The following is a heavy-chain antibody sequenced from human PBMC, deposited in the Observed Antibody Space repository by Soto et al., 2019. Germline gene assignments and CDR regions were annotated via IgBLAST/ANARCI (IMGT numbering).Heavy chain of an antibody. J-gene: IGHJ6*02. D-gene: IGHD3-10*01. Sequence: QVQLVQSGAEVKKPGASVKVSCKASGYTFTSYAMHWVRQAPGQRLEWMGWINAGNGNTKYSQKFQGRVTITRDTPASTAYXXLXSXXAEDTAVYYCAREGSNYYGSGSYYAPDYYYYGMDVWGQGTTVTVSS. CDR2: INAGNGNT. CDR1: GYTFTSYA. V-gene: IGHV1-3*01. CDR3: AREGSNYYGSGSYYAPDYYYYGMDV.